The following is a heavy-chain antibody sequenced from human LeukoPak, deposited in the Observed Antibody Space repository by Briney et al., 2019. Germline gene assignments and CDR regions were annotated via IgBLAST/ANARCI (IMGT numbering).Heavy chain of an antibody. D-gene: IGHD2-2*01. J-gene: IGHJ4*02. CDR3: ARRGITYSSSFFAY. Sequence: SETLSLTCTVSGGSIGGSNFHWGWIRQPPGKGLEWIGSIFYSGSTYYNPSLKSRVTMSVDTSENQFSLKVTSVTAADTATYYCARRGITYSSSFFAYWGQGTLVTVSS. CDR2: IFYSGST. V-gene: IGHV4-39*01. CDR1: GGSIGGSNFH.